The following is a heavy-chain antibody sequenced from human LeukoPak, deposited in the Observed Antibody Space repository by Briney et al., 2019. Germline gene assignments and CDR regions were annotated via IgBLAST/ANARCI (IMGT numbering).Heavy chain of an antibody. J-gene: IGHJ4*02. D-gene: IGHD5-18*01. V-gene: IGHV1-69*13. CDR2: IIPIFGTA. Sequence: SVKVSCKASGGTFSSYAISWVRQAPGQGLEWMGGIIPIFGTANYAQKFQGRVTITADEYTSTAYMELSSLRSEDTAVYYCARERRYSYGSYYFDYWGQGTLVTVSS. CDR1: GGTFSSYA. CDR3: ARERRYSYGSYYFDY.